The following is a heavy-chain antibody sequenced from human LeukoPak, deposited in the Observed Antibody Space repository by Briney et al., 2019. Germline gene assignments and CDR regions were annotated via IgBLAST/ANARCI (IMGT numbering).Heavy chain of an antibody. CDR2: ISGSGGST. Sequence: PGGSLRLSCAASGFTFSSYAMSWVRQAPGKGLEWVSAISGSGGSTYYADSVKGRFTISRDNSKNTLYLQMNSLRAEDTAVYYCAKGLSGFSSPHLENSRVYWGQGTLVTVSS. V-gene: IGHV3-23*01. D-gene: IGHD5-12*01. CDR3: AKGLSGFSSPHLENSRVY. CDR1: GFTFSSYA. J-gene: IGHJ4*02.